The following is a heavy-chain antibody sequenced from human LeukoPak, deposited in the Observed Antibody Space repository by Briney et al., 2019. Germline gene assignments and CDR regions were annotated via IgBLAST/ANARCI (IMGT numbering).Heavy chain of an antibody. CDR1: GGSISSYY. CDR2: IYYSGST. V-gene: IGHV4-59*01. CDR3: AVHYYFWSGQYYFDY. D-gene: IGHD3-3*01. J-gene: IGHJ4*02. Sequence: SETLSLTCTVSGGSISSYYWSWIRQPPGKGLEWIGYIYYSGSTNYNPSLKSRVTISVDTTKNQFSLKLSSVTAADTAVYYCAVHYYFWSGQYYFDYWGQGTLGTVSS.